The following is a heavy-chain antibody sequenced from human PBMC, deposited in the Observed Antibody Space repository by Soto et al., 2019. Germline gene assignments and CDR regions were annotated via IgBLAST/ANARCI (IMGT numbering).Heavy chain of an antibody. V-gene: IGHV1-24*01. Sequence: QVKLVQSGAEVKKPGASVKVSCKVSGYTLTELSMHWVRQAPGKGLEGMGGFDPEDGETIYAQKFQGRVTMTEDTSTDTAYKELSSLRSEDTAVYDCATGGRITMVRGVIDYGMDVWGQGTTVTVSS. J-gene: IGHJ6*02. CDR2: FDPEDGET. CDR1: GYTLTELS. CDR3: ATGGRITMVRGVIDYGMDV. D-gene: IGHD3-10*01.